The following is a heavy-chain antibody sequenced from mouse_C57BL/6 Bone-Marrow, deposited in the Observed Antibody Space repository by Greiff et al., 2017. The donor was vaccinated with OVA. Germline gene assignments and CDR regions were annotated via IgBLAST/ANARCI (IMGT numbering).Heavy chain of an antibody. Sequence: EVKLVESGGDLVKPGGSLKLSCAASGFTFSSYGMSWVRQTPDKRLEWVATISSGGSYTYYPDSVKGRFTISRDNAKNTLYLQMSSLKSEDTAMYYCARHLLWSFAYWGQGTLVTVSA. D-gene: IGHD2-1*01. CDR3: ARHLLWSFAY. V-gene: IGHV5-6*01. CDR2: ISSGGSYT. J-gene: IGHJ3*01. CDR1: GFTFSSYG.